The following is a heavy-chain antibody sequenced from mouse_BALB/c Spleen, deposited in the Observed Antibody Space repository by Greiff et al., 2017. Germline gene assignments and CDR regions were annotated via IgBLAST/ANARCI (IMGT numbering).Heavy chain of an antibody. CDR1: GYAFTNYL. CDR3: AHYYGSSYWYFDV. J-gene: IGHJ1*01. CDR2: INPGSGGT. D-gene: IGHD1-1*01. V-gene: IGHV1-54*01. Sequence: VQLQQSGAELVRPGTSVKVSCKASGYAFTNYLIEWVKQRPGQGLEWIGVINPGSGGTNYNEKFKGKATLTADKSSSTAYMQLSSLTSDDSAVYFCAHYYGSSYWYFDVWGAGTTVTVSS.